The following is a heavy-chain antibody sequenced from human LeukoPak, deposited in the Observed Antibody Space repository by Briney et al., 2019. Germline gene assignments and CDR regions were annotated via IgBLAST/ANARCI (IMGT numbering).Heavy chain of an antibody. Sequence: ASVKVSCKASGYTFTGYYMHWVRQAPGQGLEWMGWINPNSGGTNYAQKFQGRVTMTRDTSISTAYMELSRLRSDDTAVYYCTRRANGRRYNWFDTWGQGTLVTVS. J-gene: IGHJ5*02. CDR2: INPNSGGT. D-gene: IGHD2-8*01. CDR3: TRRANGRRYNWFDT. V-gene: IGHV1-2*02. CDR1: GYTFTGYY.